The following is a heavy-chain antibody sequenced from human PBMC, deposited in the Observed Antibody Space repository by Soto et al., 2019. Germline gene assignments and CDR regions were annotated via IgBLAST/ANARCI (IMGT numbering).Heavy chain of an antibody. CDR1: GFSFSSYA. J-gene: IGHJ4*02. V-gene: IGHV3-23*01. CDR3: AKEYYYDPSGPYSDLYFDY. D-gene: IGHD3-22*01. CDR2: ITTRGGRT. Sequence: PGGSLRLSCAASGFSFSSYAMSWVRQAPSQGLEWVSSITTRGGRTYYADSVRGRLTISRDNFANALYLEMNSLRAEDTAIYYCAKEYYYDPSGPYSDLYFDYWGQGTLVTVSS.